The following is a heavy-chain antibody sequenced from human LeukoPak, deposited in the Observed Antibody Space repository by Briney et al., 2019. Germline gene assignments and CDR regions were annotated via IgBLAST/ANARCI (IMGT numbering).Heavy chain of an antibody. D-gene: IGHD6-13*01. CDR3: ARDRVAAAGNHWYFDL. CDR1: GFTVSSNY. Sequence: GGSLRLSCAASGFTVSSNYMSWVRQAPGKGLEWVSVIYSGGSTYYADSVKGRFTISRDNSKNTLYLQMNRLRAEDTAVYYCARDRVAAAGNHWYFDLWGRGTLVTVSS. CDR2: IYSGGST. J-gene: IGHJ2*01. V-gene: IGHV3-53*01.